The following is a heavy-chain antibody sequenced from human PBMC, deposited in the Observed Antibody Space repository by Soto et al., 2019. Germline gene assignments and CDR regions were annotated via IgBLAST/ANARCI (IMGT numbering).Heavy chain of an antibody. CDR2: INSSGGST. J-gene: IGHJ4*02. Sequence: ASVKVSCKASGYTFTSYYMHWVRQAPGQGLEWMGIINSSGGSTSYAQKFQGRVTMTRDTSTSTVYMELSSLRSEDTAVYYCARAPLIDYGDYSFGYWGQGTLVTVSS. D-gene: IGHD4-17*01. CDR1: GYTFTSYY. CDR3: ARAPLIDYGDYSFGY. V-gene: IGHV1-46*03.